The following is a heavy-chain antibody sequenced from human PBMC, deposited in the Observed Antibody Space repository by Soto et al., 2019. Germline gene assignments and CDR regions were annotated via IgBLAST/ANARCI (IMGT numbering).Heavy chain of an antibody. Sequence: QVQLVESGGGVVQPGRSLRLSCAASGFTFSSYAMHWVRQAPGKGLEWVAVISYDGSNKYYADSVKGRFTISRDNSKNTLYLQMNSLRAEDTAVYYCARATTVFDYWGQGTLVTVSS. CDR2: ISYDGSNK. J-gene: IGHJ4*02. D-gene: IGHD4-17*01. CDR3: ARATTVFDY. CDR1: GFTFSSYA. V-gene: IGHV3-30-3*01.